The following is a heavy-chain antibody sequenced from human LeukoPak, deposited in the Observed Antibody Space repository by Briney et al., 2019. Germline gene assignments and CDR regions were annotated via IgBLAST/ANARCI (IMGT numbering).Heavy chain of an antibody. J-gene: IGHJ4*02. CDR3: ARGRDSSSWYNYFDY. D-gene: IGHD6-13*01. Sequence: GSLRLSCAASGFTFNSYEMNWVRQAPGKGLEWVSYISSSGSTIYYADSVKGRFTISRDNAKNSLYLQMNSLRAEDTAVYYCARGRDSSSWYNYFDYWGQGTLVTVSS. CDR1: GFTFNSYE. CDR2: ISSSGSTI. V-gene: IGHV3-48*03.